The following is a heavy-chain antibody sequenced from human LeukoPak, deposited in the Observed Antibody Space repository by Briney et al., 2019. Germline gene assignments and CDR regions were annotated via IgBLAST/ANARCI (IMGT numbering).Heavy chain of an antibody. CDR2: IYYSGST. V-gene: IGHV4-30-4*08. Sequence: SQTLSLTCTVSGGSISSGDYYWSWIRQPPGKGLEWIGYIYYSGSTYYNPSLKSRVTISVDTSKNQFSLKLSSVTAADTAVYYCARGFRFLEWFQTAPDAFDIWGQGTMVTVSS. CDR1: GGSISSGDYY. D-gene: IGHD3-3*01. CDR3: ARGFRFLEWFQTAPDAFDI. J-gene: IGHJ3*02.